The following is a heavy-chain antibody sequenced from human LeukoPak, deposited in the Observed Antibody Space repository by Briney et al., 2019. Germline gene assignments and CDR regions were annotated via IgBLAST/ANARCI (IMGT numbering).Heavy chain of an antibody. D-gene: IGHD6-19*01. V-gene: IGHV4-30-4*07. CDR2: IYYSGST. J-gene: IGHJ4*02. Sequence: SQTLSLTCAVSGGSISSGGYSWNWIRQPPGKGLEWIGYIYYSGSTNYNPSLKSRVTISVDTSKNQFSLKLSSVTAADTAVYYCARHYASGWYKRFDYWGQGTLVTVSS. CDR3: ARHYASGWYKRFDY. CDR1: GGSISSGGYS.